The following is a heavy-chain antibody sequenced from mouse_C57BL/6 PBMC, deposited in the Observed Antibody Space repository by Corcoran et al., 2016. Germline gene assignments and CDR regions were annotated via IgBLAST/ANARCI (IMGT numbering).Heavy chain of an antibody. V-gene: IGHV9-3*01. CDR1: GYTFTTYG. Sequence: QIQLVQSGPELKKPGETVKISCKASGYTFTTYGMSWAKQAPGKGLKWMGWINTYSGVPTYADDFKGRFAFSLETSASTAYLQINNLKNEDTATYFCARRYYGSSYYFDYWGQGTTLTVSS. CDR3: ARRYYGSSYYFDY. CDR2: INTYSGVP. J-gene: IGHJ2*01. D-gene: IGHD1-1*01.